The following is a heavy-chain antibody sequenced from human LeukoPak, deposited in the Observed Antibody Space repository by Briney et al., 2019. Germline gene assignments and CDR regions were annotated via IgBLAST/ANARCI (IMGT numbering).Heavy chain of an antibody. CDR3: TTNSGGYGVDV. CDR1: GSSLSNTW. CDR2: IKGKSDGGTT. J-gene: IGHJ6*04. D-gene: IGHD1-26*01. Sequence: GGSLRLSCAASGSSLSNTWMSWVRQAPGKGLEWVGRIKGKSDGGTTDYAAPVNGRFSISRDDSQITLYVHMSSLTSEDTAIYYCTTNSGGYGVDVWGKGTTVTVSS. V-gene: IGHV3-15*01.